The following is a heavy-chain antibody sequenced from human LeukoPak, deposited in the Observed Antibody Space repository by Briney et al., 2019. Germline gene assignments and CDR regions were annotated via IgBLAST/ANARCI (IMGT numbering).Heavy chain of an antibody. J-gene: IGHJ3*02. V-gene: IGHV4-59*08. Sequence: PSETLSLTCTGSGGSISIYYWSWIRQPPGKGLEGIGYIYYSGSTNYNPSLKSRVTISVDTSKNQFSLKLSSVTAADTAVYYCARVPHPDIVVVVAKIGTDNDAFDIWGQGTMVTVSS. CDR1: GGSISIYY. CDR3: ARVPHPDIVVVVAKIGTDNDAFDI. CDR2: IYYSGST. D-gene: IGHD2-15*01.